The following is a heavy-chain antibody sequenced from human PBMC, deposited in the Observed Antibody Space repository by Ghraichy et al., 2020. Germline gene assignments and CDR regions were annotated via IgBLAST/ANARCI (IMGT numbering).Heavy chain of an antibody. D-gene: IGHD3-3*01. V-gene: IGHV3-21*01. J-gene: IGHJ6*02. Sequence: GGSLRLSCAASGFTFSGYNMNWVRQAPGKGLEWVASITGSSSNIYYADSVKGRFPVSRDNAKSSVFLQMNGLRPEDTAVYYCARGFLEWLYKAYYYGLDVWGQGTTVTVSS. CDR1: GFTFSGYN. CDR3: ARGFLEWLYKAYYYGLDV. CDR2: ITGSSSNI.